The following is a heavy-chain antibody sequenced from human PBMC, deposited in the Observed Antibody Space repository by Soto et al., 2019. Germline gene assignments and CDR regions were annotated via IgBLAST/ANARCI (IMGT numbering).Heavy chain of an antibody. Sequence: PGESLKISCKGSGYSFTSYWISWVRQMPGKGLEWMGRIDPSDSYTNYSPSFQGHVTISADKSISTAYLQWSSLKASDTAMYYCARHRITIFGVVRSYYYGMDFSGQGTTVTVSS. CDR3: ARHRITIFGVVRSYYYGMDF. D-gene: IGHD3-3*01. CDR2: IDPSDSYT. CDR1: GYSFTSYW. V-gene: IGHV5-10-1*01. J-gene: IGHJ6*02.